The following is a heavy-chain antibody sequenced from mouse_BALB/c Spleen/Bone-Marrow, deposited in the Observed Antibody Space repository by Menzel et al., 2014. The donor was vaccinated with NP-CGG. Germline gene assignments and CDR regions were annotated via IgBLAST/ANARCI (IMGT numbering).Heavy chain of an antibody. J-gene: IGHJ3*01. D-gene: IGHD2-4*01. CDR3: AKGEDYGRGSWFAY. Sequence: VQLQQSGPELVKPGASVKISCKASGYSFTGYFMNWVMQSHGKSLEWIGRINPYNGDTFYNQKFKGKATLTVDKSSSTAHMELRSLVSEDSAVYYCAKGEDYGRGSWFAYWGQGTLVTVSA. V-gene: IGHV1-20*02. CDR1: GYSFTGYF. CDR2: INPYNGDT.